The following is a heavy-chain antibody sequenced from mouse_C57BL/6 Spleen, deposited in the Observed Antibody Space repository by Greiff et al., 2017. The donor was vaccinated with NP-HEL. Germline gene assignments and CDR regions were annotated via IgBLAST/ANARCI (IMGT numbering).Heavy chain of an antibody. J-gene: IGHJ3*01. CDR2: ISSGSSTI. D-gene: IGHD1-1*01. V-gene: IGHV5-17*01. Sequence: DVQLVESGGGLVKPGGSLKLSCAASGFTFSDYGMHWVRQAPEKGLEWVAYISSGSSTIYYADTVKGRFTISRDNAKNTLFLQMTSLRSEDTAMYYCASPYYYGSPAWFAYWGQGTLVTVS. CDR1: GFTFSDYG. CDR3: ASPYYYGSPAWFAY.